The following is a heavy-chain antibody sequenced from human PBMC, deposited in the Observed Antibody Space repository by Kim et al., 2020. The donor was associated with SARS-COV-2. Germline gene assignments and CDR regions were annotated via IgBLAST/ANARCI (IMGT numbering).Heavy chain of an antibody. J-gene: IGHJ6*02. CDR1: GFTFSSYS. CDR3: ARDSGVVPAAWAGMDV. Sequence: GGSLRLSCAASGFTFSSYSMNWVRQAPGKGLEWVSSISSSSSYIYYADSVKGRFTISRDNAKNSLYLQMNSLRAEDTAVYYCARDSGVVPAAWAGMDVWGQGTTVTVSS. CDR2: ISSSSSYI. V-gene: IGHV3-21*04. D-gene: IGHD2-2*01.